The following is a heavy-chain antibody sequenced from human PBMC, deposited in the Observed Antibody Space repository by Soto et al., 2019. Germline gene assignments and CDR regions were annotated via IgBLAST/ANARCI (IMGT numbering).Heavy chain of an antibody. CDR3: ARDGGAVAGTFDY. D-gene: IGHD6-19*01. Sequence: QVQLVESGGGVVQPGRSLRLSCAASGFTFSSYAMHWVRQAPGKGLEWVAVISYDGSNKYYADSVKGRFTISRDNSKNTLYLQMNSLRAEDTAVYYCARDGGAVAGTFDYWGQGTLVTVSS. CDR2: ISYDGSNK. J-gene: IGHJ4*02. CDR1: GFTFSSYA. V-gene: IGHV3-30-3*01.